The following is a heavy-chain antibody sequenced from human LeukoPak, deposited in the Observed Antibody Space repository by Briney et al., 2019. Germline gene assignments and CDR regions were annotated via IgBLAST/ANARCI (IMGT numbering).Heavy chain of an antibody. V-gene: IGHV4-34*01. CDR3: ARGFWSGYRHYYYYYMDV. J-gene: IGHJ6*03. D-gene: IGHD3-3*01. CDR2: INHSGST. CDR1: GGSFSGYY. Sequence: SETLSLTCAVYGGSFSGYYWSWIRQPPGKGLEWIGEINHSGSTNYNPSLKSRVTISVDTSKNQFSLKLSSVTAADTAVYYCARGFWSGYRHYYYYYMDVWGKGTTVTVSS.